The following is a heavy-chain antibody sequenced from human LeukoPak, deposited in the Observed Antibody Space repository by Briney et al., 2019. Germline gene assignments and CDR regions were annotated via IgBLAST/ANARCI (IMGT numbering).Heavy chain of an antibody. J-gene: IGHJ4*02. CDR3: ATDYHGYFDY. CDR2: INQDGGEK. CDR1: RFTFSSYW. D-gene: IGHD1-14*01. V-gene: IGHV3-7*01. Sequence: GESLRISCAASRFTFSSYWLTWVRQAPGKGLEWVANINQDGGEKYYVDSVKGRFTISRDNAKNSLYLQMNSLRAEDAAVYYCATDYHGYFDYWGQGTLVTVSS.